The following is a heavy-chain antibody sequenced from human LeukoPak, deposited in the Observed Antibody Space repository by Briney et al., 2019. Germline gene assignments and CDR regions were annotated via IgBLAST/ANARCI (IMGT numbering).Heavy chain of an antibody. CDR2: ISAYNGNT. J-gene: IGHJ4*02. V-gene: IGHV1-18*01. CDR3: ARGEMAPDY. Sequence: ASVKVSCKASGYAFSTYGFNWVRQAPGQGLEWMGWISAYNGNTNYAQKLQGRVTMTTDTSTSTAYMELRSLRSDDTAVYYCARGEMAPDYWGQGTLVTVSS. D-gene: IGHD5-24*01. CDR1: GYAFSTYG.